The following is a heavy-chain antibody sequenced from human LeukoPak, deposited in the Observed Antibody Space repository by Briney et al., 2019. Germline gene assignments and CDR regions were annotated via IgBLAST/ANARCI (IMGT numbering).Heavy chain of an antibody. CDR2: INHSGST. CDR3: ARGRSYYGSGDTFDY. CDR1: GGSFSGYH. J-gene: IGHJ4*02. D-gene: IGHD3-10*01. V-gene: IGHV4-34*01. Sequence: SETLSLTCAVYGGSFSGYHWSWIRQPPGKGLEWIGEINHSGSTNYNPSLKSRVTISVDTSKNQFSLKLSSVTAADTAVYYCARGRSYYGSGDTFDYWGQGTLVTVSS.